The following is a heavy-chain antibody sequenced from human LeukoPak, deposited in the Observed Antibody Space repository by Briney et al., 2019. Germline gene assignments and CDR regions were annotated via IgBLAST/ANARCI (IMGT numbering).Heavy chain of an antibody. J-gene: IGHJ2*01. CDR2: IYHSGST. V-gene: IGHV4-38-2*01. Sequence: SETLSLTCAVSGYSISRGYYWGWIRQPPGNGLEWIGSIYHSGSTYYNPSLKSRVTISVDTSKNQFSLKLSSVTAADTAVYYCARGVVPADWYFDLWGRGTLVTVSS. D-gene: IGHD2-2*01. CDR1: GYSISRGYY. CDR3: ARGVVPADWYFDL.